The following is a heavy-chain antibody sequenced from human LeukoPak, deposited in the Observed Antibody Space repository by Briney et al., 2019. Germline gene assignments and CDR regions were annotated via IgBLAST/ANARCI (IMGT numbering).Heavy chain of an antibody. Sequence: ETLSLTCTVSGGSISSYYWSWIRQPPGKGLEWIGYIYYSGSTDYNPSLKSRVTISVDTSKNQFSLKLSSVTAADTAVYYCATGGPRLDYYDSSGYYGLGAFDIWGQGTMVTVSS. CDR3: ATGGPRLDYYDSSGYYGLGAFDI. J-gene: IGHJ3*02. CDR2: IYYSGST. CDR1: GGSISSYY. V-gene: IGHV4-59*01. D-gene: IGHD3-22*01.